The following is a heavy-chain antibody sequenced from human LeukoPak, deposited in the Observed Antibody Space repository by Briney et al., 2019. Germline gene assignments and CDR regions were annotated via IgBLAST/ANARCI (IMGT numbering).Heavy chain of an antibody. D-gene: IGHD3-10*01. CDR1: GGSISSNNW. CDR2: IYHSGSP. CDR3: ARSQNYYGSGDY. V-gene: IGHV4-4*02. J-gene: IGHJ4*02. Sequence: PSETLSLTCAVSGGSISSNNWWGWVRQPPGKGLEWIGEIYHSGSPNYNPSLKSRVTILVDTSRNHFSVKLSSVTAADTAVYYCARSQNYYGSGDYWSQGTLVTVSS.